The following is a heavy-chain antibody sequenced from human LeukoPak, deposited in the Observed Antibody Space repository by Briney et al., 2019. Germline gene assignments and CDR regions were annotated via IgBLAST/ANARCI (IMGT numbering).Heavy chain of an antibody. CDR1: GLTFNSYA. Sequence: GGSLRLSCAASGLTFNSYAMHWVRQAPGKGLEWVAVISYDGSNKYYADSVKGRFTISRDNSKNTLYLQMNSLRAEDTAVYYCARGGRGEAVARSPPNYWGQGTLVTVSS. CDR3: ARGGRGEAVARSPPNY. D-gene: IGHD6-19*01. CDR2: ISYDGSNK. J-gene: IGHJ4*02. V-gene: IGHV3-30*04.